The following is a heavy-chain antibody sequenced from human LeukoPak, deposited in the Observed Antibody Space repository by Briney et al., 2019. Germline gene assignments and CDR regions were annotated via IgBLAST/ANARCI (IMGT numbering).Heavy chain of an antibody. CDR3: ARVSGFGELFGEDYYYMDV. J-gene: IGHJ6*03. Sequence: GASVKVSCKASGGTFSSYAISWVRQAPGQGLEWMGGIIPIFGTANYAQKFQGRVTITTDESTSTAYMELSSLRSEDTAVYYCARVSGFGELFGEDYYYMDVWGKGTTVTVSS. D-gene: IGHD3-10*01. CDR1: GGTFSSYA. V-gene: IGHV1-69*05. CDR2: IIPIFGTA.